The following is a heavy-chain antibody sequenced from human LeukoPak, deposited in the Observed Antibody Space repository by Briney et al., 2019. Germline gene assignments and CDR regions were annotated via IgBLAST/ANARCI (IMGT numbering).Heavy chain of an antibody. D-gene: IGHD2-15*01. CDR2: IYTSGST. J-gene: IGHJ4*02. CDR1: GGSISSCY. Sequence: SETLSLTCTVSGGSISSCYWSWIRQPAGKGLEWIGRIYTSGSTNYNPSLKSRVTMSVDTSKNQFSLKLSSVTAADTAVYYCAGPDRYCSGGSCYWWGQGTLVTVSS. V-gene: IGHV4-4*07. CDR3: AGPDRYCSGGSCYW.